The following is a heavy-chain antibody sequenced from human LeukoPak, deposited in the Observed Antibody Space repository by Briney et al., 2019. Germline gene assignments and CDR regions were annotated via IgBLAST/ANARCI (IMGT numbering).Heavy chain of an antibody. D-gene: IGHD2/OR15-2a*01. V-gene: IGHV3-30-3*01. CDR1: GFTFSSYA. J-gene: IGHJ4*02. CDR3: VSFYETY. CDR2: ISYDGSNK. Sequence: GGSLRLSCVASGFTFSSYAMHWVRQAPGKGLEWVAVISYDGSNKYYADSVKGRFTISRDNSKNTLYLQMNSLRAEDTAVYYCVSFYETYWGRGTLVTVSS.